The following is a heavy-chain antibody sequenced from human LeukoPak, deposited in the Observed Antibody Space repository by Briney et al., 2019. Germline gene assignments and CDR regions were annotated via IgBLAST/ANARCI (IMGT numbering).Heavy chain of an antibody. CDR3: ANNPYYYDSSGTNSDY. Sequence: GGSLRLSCAASGFTFSSYGMHCVRQAPGKGLEWVAVISYDGSNKYYADSVKGRFTISRDNSKNTLYLQMNSLRAEDTAVYYCANNPYYYDSSGTNSDYWGQGTLVTVSS. J-gene: IGHJ4*02. V-gene: IGHV3-30*18. D-gene: IGHD3-22*01. CDR2: ISYDGSNK. CDR1: GFTFSSYG.